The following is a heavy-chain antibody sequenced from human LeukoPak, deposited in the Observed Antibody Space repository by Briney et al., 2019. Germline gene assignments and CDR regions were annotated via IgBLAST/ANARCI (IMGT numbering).Heavy chain of an antibody. Sequence: SETLSLTCTVSGGSISSGGYYWSWIRQHPGKGLEWIGYIDFRGSTYYNPTLKSRVTMSVDTSKSQFSLKLSSVSAADTAVYYCARGVRLWGQGTLVTVSS. CDR3: ARGVRL. CDR1: GGSISSGGYY. V-gene: IGHV4-31*03. J-gene: IGHJ4*02. CDR2: IDFRGST. D-gene: IGHD4/OR15-4a*01.